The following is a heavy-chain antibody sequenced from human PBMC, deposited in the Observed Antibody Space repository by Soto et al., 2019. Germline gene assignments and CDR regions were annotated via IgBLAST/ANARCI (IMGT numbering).Heavy chain of an antibody. J-gene: IGHJ4*02. Sequence: EVQLVESGGGLVQPGGSLRLSCAASGFTFSSYSMNWVRQAPGKGLEWVSYISSSSSTIYYPDSVKGRFTISRDNAKNSLDLQMKSLRAEDPAVYYGARANYSGSPGDSDYWGQATLVTVSS. V-gene: IGHV3-48*01. D-gene: IGHD3-10*01. CDR1: GFTFSSYS. CDR3: ARANYSGSPGDSDY. CDR2: ISSSSSTI.